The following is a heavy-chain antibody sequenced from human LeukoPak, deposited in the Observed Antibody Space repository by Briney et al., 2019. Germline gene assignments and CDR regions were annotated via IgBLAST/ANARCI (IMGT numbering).Heavy chain of an antibody. CDR3: ARAWIQLWFDAFDI. J-gene: IGHJ3*02. CDR2: IKQDINEK. V-gene: IGHV3-7*01. D-gene: IGHD5-18*01. Sequence: GGSLRLSCAASGFTFTTYWMNWVRQAPGKGLEWVANIKQDINEKYYVDSVKGRFTISRDNAKNSLYLQMNSLRAEDTAVYYCARAWIQLWFDAFDIWGQGTMVTVSS. CDR1: GFTFTTYW.